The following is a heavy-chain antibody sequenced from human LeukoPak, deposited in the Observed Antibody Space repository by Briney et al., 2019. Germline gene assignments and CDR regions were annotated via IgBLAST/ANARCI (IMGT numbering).Heavy chain of an antibody. J-gene: IGHJ6*02. Sequence: PSETLSLTCTVSGGSISSTNYYWGWIRQPPGRGLEWIGSIYYSGITHYNPSLKSRVTISVDTSKNQFSLKLSSVTAADTAVYYCARDSPSYFRIAAAGINGMDVWGQGTTVTVSS. CDR2: IYYSGIT. V-gene: IGHV4-39*07. D-gene: IGHD6-13*01. CDR3: ARDSPSYFRIAAAGINGMDV. CDR1: GGSISSTNYY.